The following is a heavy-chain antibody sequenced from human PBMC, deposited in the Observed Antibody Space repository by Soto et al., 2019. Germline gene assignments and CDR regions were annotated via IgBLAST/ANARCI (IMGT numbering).Heavy chain of an antibody. CDR3: ARKVVGSTSRPDYWYFDL. V-gene: IGHV3-23*01. CDR2: ISGGGAAT. Sequence: EVQLLESGGDSVQPGGSVRLSCAGSGFTFINYAMNWVRQAPGKGLEWVSTISGGGAATFFADFVRGRFTFSRDNSKNTVTLQMNSLGVDDTAVYYCARKVVGSTSRPDYWYFDLWGRGTLVTVSS. J-gene: IGHJ2*01. D-gene: IGHD2-21*01. CDR1: GFTFINYA.